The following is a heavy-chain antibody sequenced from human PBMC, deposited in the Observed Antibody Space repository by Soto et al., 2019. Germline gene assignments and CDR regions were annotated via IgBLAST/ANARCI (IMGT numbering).Heavy chain of an antibody. CDR2: IAYDGSSK. Sequence: QVRLVESGGGVVQPGKSLRLSCAASGITFSNYGMHWVRQAPGRGLEWLAVIAYDGSSKYYAESVRGRFTISRDNARNTVFLQMNSLRGEDTAVYYCARRGTAALGTSRNDHFDSWGQGALVTVSS. V-gene: IGHV3-30*03. CDR1: GITFSNYG. D-gene: IGHD1-1*01. J-gene: IGHJ4*02. CDR3: ARRGTAALGTSRNDHFDS.